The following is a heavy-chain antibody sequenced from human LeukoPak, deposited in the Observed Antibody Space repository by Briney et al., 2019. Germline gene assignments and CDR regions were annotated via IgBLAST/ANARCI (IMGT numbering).Heavy chain of an antibody. D-gene: IGHD3-22*01. J-gene: IGHJ4*02. Sequence: ASVKVSCKASGYTFTSYGISWVRQAPGQGLEWMGWISAYNGNTNYAQKLQGRVTMTTDTSTSTAYMELRSLRSDDTAVYYCARETPYYYDSSGSDYWGQGTLVTVSS. CDR3: ARETPYYYDSSGSDY. V-gene: IGHV1-18*01. CDR2: ISAYNGNT. CDR1: GYTFTSYG.